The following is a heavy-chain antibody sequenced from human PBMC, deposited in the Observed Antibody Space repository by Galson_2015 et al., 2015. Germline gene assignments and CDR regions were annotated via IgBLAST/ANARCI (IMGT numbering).Heavy chain of an antibody. CDR3: ARHESDYVWGRDYYYYYGMDV. D-gene: IGHD3-16*01. CDR1: GYSFTSYW. CDR2: IYPGDSDT. J-gene: IGHJ6*02. V-gene: IGHV5-51*01. Sequence: QSGAEVKKPGESLKISCKGSGYSFTSYWIGWVRQMPGKGLEWMGIIYPGDSDTRYSPSFQGQVTISADKSISTAYLQWSSLKASDTAMYYCARHESDYVWGRDYYYYYGMDVWGQGTTVTASS.